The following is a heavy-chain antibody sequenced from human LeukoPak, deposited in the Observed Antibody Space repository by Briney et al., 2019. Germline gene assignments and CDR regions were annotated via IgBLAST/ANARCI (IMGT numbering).Heavy chain of an antibody. D-gene: IGHD3-10*01. J-gene: IGHJ4*02. CDR2: ISSSGSTI. Sequence: GGSLRLSCAASGFTFSSYEMNWVRQAPGKGLEWVSYISSSGSTIYYADSVKGRFTISRDNAKNSLYLQMNSLRAEDTAVYYCARGRLLWFGENFDYWGQGTLVTVSS. CDR1: GFTFSSYE. CDR3: ARGRLLWFGENFDY. V-gene: IGHV3-48*03.